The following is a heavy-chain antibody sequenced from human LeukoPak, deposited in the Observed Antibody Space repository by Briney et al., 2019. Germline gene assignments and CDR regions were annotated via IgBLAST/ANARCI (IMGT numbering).Heavy chain of an antibody. Sequence: PSETLSLTCTVSGVSISSYYWSWIRQPPGKGLEWIGYIYYSGSTNYNPSLKSRVTISVDTSKNQFSLKLSSVTAADTAVYYCARLGRFGDLGYAFDIWGQGTMVTVSS. CDR3: ARLGRFGDLGYAFDI. D-gene: IGHD3-10*01. CDR1: GVSISSYY. J-gene: IGHJ3*02. CDR2: IYYSGST. V-gene: IGHV4-59*08.